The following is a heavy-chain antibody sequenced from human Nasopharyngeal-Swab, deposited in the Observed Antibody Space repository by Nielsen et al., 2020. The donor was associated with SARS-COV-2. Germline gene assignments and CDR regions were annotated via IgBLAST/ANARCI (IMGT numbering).Heavy chain of an antibody. D-gene: IGHD3-16*01. CDR3: ARDRGGRFDP. CDR1: GFTFSSYT. V-gene: IGHV3-21*01. Sequence: GESLKISCAASGFTFSSYTMNWVRQAPGKGLEWVSSISSSSSYIYYADSVKGRFTISRDNAKNSLYLQMNSLRAEDTAVYYCARDRGGRFDPWGQGTLVTVSS. CDR2: ISSSSSYI. J-gene: IGHJ5*02.